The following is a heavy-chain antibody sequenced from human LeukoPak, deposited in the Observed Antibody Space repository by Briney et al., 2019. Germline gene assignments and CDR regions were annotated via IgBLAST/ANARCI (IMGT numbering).Heavy chain of an antibody. Sequence: SETLSLTCTVSGGSISGYYWSWIRQPPGKGLEWIGYIHYSGETNYNPSLKSRVTISVDTSKNQFSLKLSSVTAADTAVYYCARNRRGYCSGGSCFYFDYWGQGTLVTVSS. J-gene: IGHJ4*02. D-gene: IGHD2-15*01. CDR2: IHYSGET. CDR1: GGSISGYY. V-gene: IGHV4-59*08. CDR3: ARNRRGYCSGGSCFYFDY.